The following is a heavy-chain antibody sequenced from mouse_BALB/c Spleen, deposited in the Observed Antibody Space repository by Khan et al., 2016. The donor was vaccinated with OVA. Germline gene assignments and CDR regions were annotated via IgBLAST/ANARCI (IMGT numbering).Heavy chain of an antibody. V-gene: IGHV6-6*02. CDR2: IRLKSNIYAT. Sequence: EVKLEVSGGGLVQPGGSMKLSCVASGFTFSNYWMNWVRQSPEKGFEWVAEIRLKSNIYATHYAESVRGRFTISRDDSRSSVYLQMTNLGAEDTGIYYCARGWGWYLDVWGAGTTVTVSS. CDR1: GFTFSNYW. D-gene: IGHD3-3*01. CDR3: ARGWGWYLDV. J-gene: IGHJ1*01.